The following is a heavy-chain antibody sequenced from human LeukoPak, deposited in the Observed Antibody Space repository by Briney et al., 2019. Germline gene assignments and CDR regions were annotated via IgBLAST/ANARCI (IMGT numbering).Heavy chain of an antibody. CDR3: ASDPARGPPSQIVVVPAGGY. V-gene: IGHV3-21*01. CDR2: ISSSSSYI. Sequence: GGSLRLSCAASGFTFSSYSMNWVRQAPGKGLEWVSSISSSSSYIYYADSVKGRFTISRDNAKNSLYLQMNSLRAEDTAVYYCASDPARGPPSQIVVVPAGGYWGQGTLVTVSS. D-gene: IGHD2-2*01. CDR1: GFTFSSYS. J-gene: IGHJ4*02.